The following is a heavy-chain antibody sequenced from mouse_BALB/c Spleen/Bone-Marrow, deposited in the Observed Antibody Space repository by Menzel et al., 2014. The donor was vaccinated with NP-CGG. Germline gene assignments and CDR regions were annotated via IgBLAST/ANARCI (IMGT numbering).Heavy chain of an antibody. CDR1: GFTFSSFG. J-gene: IGHJ2*01. D-gene: IGHD4-1*01. CDR3: TREGNWDGFDS. CDR2: ISSGSSTI. Sequence: EVMLVESGGGLVQPGGSRKLSCAASGFTFSSFGMHWVRQAPEKGLEWVAYISSGSSTIFYADTVKGRFTVSRDNPKNALLLEMTSLRSEDTAMYFCTREGNWDGFDSWGQGTTLTVSS. V-gene: IGHV5-17*02.